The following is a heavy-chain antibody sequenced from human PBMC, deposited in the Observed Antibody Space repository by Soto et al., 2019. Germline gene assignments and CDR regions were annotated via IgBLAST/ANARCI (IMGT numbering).Heavy chain of an antibody. J-gene: IGHJ3*02. Sequence: GGSLRLSCAASGFTFSSYDMHWVRQATGKGLEWVSAIGTAGDTYYPGSVKGRFTISRENAKNSLYLQMNSLRAGDTAVYYCARVALGTRAFDIWGQGTMVTVSS. V-gene: IGHV3-13*01. D-gene: IGHD7-27*01. CDR1: GFTFSSYD. CDR2: IGTAGDT. CDR3: ARVALGTRAFDI.